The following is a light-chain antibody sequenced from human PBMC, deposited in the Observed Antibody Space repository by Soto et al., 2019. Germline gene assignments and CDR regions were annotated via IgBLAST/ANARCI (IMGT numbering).Light chain of an antibody. CDR1: QKSSPW. V-gene: IGKV3-11*01. J-gene: IGKJ1*01. Sequence: DIEMVQSPSALSASVGDTFTITCRASQKSSPWLAWYQQKPGQAPRLIIYEASNRAAGIPARFSGSGSGTDFNLAINSLEPEDFAFYYCHQSQRWPRTFGQGTKMDI. CDR2: EAS. CDR3: HQSQRWPRT.